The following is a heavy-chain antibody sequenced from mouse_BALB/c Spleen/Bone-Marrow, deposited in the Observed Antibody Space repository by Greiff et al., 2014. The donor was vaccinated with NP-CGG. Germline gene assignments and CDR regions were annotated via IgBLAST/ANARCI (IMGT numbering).Heavy chain of an antibody. CDR1: GFSLTNYC. CDR3: ARDGATATLAY. V-gene: IGHV2-9*02. D-gene: IGHD1-2*01. J-gene: IGHJ3*01. Sequence: VNVVESGPGLVAPSQSLSITCTVSGFSLTNYCVHWVRQPPGKGLEWLGAIWAGGSTNYKSALMSRLSISKDNSKSQVFLKMNSLQTDDTAMYYCARDGATATLAYWGQGTLVTVSA. CDR2: IWAGGST.